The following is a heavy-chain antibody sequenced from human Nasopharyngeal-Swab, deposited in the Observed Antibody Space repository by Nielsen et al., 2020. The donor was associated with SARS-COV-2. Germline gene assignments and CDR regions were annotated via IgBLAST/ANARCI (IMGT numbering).Heavy chain of an antibody. V-gene: IGHV1-8*01. CDR2: MNPNTGNT. J-gene: IGHJ6*03. CDR1: GYTFTSYD. Sequence: ASVKVSCKASGYTFTSYDFNWVRQATGQGLEWMGWMNPNTGNTGYAQKFQGRVTMTRNTSISTAYMELSSLRSEDTAVYYCARGNGYYYMDVWGKGTTVIVSS. CDR3: ARGNGYYYMDV.